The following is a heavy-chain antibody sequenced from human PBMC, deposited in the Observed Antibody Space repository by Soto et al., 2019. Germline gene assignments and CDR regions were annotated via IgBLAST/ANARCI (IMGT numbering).Heavy chain of an antibody. CDR1: GGSISSGDNF. CDR2: IYHSGST. D-gene: IGHD6-13*01. CDR3: ARGFGSSSWDS. V-gene: IGHV4-31*02. Sequence: SETLSLTCSVSGGSISSGDNFWSWIRQYPGKGLEWIGFIYHSGSTYYNPSLKSRVTISVDTSKKQFSLNLSSVTAADTAVYYCARGFGSSSWDSWGQGTPVTVSS. J-gene: IGHJ4*02.